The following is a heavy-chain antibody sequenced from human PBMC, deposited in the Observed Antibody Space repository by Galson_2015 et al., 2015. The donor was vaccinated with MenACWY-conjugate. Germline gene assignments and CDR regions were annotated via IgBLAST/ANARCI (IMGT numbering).Heavy chain of an antibody. D-gene: IGHD2-2*01. CDR2: IRSAGSGA. J-gene: IGHJ4*02. CDR1: GVTFSNSG. Sequence: SLRLCCAASGVTFSNSGMHWGRLAGGTGLGRVWLIRSAGSGASYADSVKGRFTISRDNAKNTLYLQMNSLRAEDTAVYSCAVYCSSTRCYGASGGYWGQGTLVTVSS. CDR3: AVYCSSTRCYGASGGY. V-gene: IGHV3-74*01.